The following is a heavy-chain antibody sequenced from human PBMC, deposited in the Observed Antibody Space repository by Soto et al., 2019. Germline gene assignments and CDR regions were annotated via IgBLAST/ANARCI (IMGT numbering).Heavy chain of an antibody. V-gene: IGHV3-30*18. CDR1: GFTLSSYG. D-gene: IGHD6-13*01. CDR3: AKDDNPSSPDLYYYYYYMDV. Sequence: GGSLRLSCAAPGFTLSSYGMHWVRQAPGKGLEWVAVISYDGSNKYYADSVKGRFTISRDNSKNTLCLQMNSLRAEDTAVYYCAKDDNPSSPDLYYYYYYMDVWGKGTTVTVSS. J-gene: IGHJ6*03. CDR2: ISYDGSNK.